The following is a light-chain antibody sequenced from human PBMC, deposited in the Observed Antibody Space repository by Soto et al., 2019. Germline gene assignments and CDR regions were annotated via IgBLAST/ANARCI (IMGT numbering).Light chain of an antibody. Sequence: QYALTQPASVSGSPGQSITISCTGTSSDVGGYNYVSWYQQHPGKAPKLMIYEVSNRPSGVSNRFSGSKSGNTASLTISGLQAEDEADYYCSSYTSSSLPYVFGTGTKVTVL. J-gene: IGLJ1*01. V-gene: IGLV2-14*01. CDR1: SSDVGGYNY. CDR3: SSYTSSSLPYV. CDR2: EVS.